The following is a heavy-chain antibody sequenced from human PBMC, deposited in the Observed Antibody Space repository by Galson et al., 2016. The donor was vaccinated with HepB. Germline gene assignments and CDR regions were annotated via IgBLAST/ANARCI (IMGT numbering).Heavy chain of an antibody. D-gene: IGHD5-24*01. Sequence: SLRLSCAASGFAFRTYGMHWVRQAPGRGLEWITLIWYDGTNTYYSASVKGRFTVSRDNPRNTLYLQMDNLRPEDTGVYYCARGRDGYIRPYDAFDIWGQGKMVTVSS. CDR1: GFAFRTYG. CDR2: IWYDGTNT. CDR3: ARGRDGYIRPYDAFDI. J-gene: IGHJ3*02. V-gene: IGHV3-33*01.